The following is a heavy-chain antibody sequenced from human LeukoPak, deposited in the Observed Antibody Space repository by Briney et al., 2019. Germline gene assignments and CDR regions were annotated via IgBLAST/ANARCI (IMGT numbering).Heavy chain of an antibody. V-gene: IGHV1-2*04. CDR2: INPNSGGT. D-gene: IGHD4-17*01. CDR3: ARSDPYGDYVNDY. J-gene: IGHJ4*02. CDR1: GYTFTGYY. Sequence: ASVKVSCKASGYTFTGYYLHWVRQAPGQGLEWMGWINPNSGGTHYAQKFQGWVTMTRDTSINTAYMELSSLGSEDTAVYYCARSDPYGDYVNDYWGQGALVTVSS.